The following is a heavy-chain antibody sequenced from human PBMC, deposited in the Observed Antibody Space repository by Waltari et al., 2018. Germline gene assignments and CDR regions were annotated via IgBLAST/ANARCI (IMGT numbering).Heavy chain of an antibody. CDR2: ISGSGRYI. Sequence: QVHLVESGGGVVKPGGTLTLSWLGSGFTFGDDQLSWVRQGPGRGLEWISYISGSGRYINYADSVEGRFTIFRDNARNSLQLQMNSLRVEDTAVYYCVRDQPGADWGHGTQVIVSS. CDR3: VRDQPGAD. CDR1: GFTFGDDQ. D-gene: IGHD1-26*01. J-gene: IGHJ4*01. V-gene: IGHV3-11*05.